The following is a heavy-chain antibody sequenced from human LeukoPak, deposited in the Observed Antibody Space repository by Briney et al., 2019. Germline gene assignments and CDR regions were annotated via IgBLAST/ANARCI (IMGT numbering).Heavy chain of an antibody. Sequence: GESLKISCKGSGYSFTSYWIGWVRQMPGKGLEWMGIIYPGDSDTRYSPSFQGQVTISADKSISTAYLQWSSLKASDTAMYYCASLNCSGGSCYPGDAFDIWGQGTMVTVSS. CDR1: GYSFTSYW. D-gene: IGHD2-15*01. CDR2: IYPGDSDT. V-gene: IGHV5-51*01. CDR3: ASLNCSGGSCYPGDAFDI. J-gene: IGHJ3*02.